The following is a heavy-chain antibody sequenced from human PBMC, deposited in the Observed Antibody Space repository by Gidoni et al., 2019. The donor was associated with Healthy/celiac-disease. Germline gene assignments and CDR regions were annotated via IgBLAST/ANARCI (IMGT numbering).Heavy chain of an antibody. D-gene: IGHD6-13*01. Sequence: QITLKESGPTLVQPTQTLTLTCPFPGFSLSTSGVAVGWIRQPPGKALGWLALIYWDDDKRYSPSLKSRLTITKDTSKSQVVLTMTNMDPVDTATDYCAHSGVAAAGRYFQHWGQGTLVTVSS. CDR2: IYWDDDK. CDR3: AHSGVAAAGRYFQH. V-gene: IGHV2-5*02. J-gene: IGHJ1*01. CDR1: GFSLSTSGVA.